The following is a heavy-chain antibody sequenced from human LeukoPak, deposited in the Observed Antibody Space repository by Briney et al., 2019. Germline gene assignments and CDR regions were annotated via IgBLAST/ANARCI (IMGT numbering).Heavy chain of an antibody. Sequence: GASVKVSCKASGYTFTGYYMHWVRQAPGQGLEWMGWINPNSGGTNCAQKFQGRVTMTRDTSISTAYMELSRLRSDDTAVYYCARGGEYYYGSGSYYNNPGYDYWGQGTLVTVSS. J-gene: IGHJ4*02. CDR2: INPNSGGT. V-gene: IGHV1-2*02. CDR1: GYTFTGYY. D-gene: IGHD3-10*01. CDR3: ARGGEYYYGSGSYYNNPGYDY.